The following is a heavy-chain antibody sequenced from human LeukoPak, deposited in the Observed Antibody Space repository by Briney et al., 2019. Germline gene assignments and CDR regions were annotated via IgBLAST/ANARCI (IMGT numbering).Heavy chain of an antibody. D-gene: IGHD3-22*01. V-gene: IGHV4-39*01. CDR3: ARRGDSSGYGPHNWFDP. CDR2: IYYSGST. CDR1: GGSISSSSYS. J-gene: IGHJ5*02. Sequence: PSETLSLTCTVPGGSISSSSYSWGWIRQPPGKGLEWIGSIYYSGSTYYNPSLKSRVTISVDTSKTQFSLKLSSVTAADTAVYYCARRGDSSGYGPHNWFDPWGQGTLVTVSS.